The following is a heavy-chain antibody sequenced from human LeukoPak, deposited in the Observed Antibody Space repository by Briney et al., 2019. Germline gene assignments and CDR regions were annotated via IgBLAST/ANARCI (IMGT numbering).Heavy chain of an antibody. CDR3: ARANRQWLVRGGFDY. CDR2: IIPIFGTA. Sequence: SVKVSCKASGGTFSSYAISRVRQAPGQGLEWMGGIIPIFGTANYAQKFQGRVTITADESTSTAYMELSSLRSEDTAVYYCARANRQWLVRGGFDYWGQGTLVTVSS. D-gene: IGHD6-19*01. V-gene: IGHV1-69*13. CDR1: GGTFSSYA. J-gene: IGHJ4*02.